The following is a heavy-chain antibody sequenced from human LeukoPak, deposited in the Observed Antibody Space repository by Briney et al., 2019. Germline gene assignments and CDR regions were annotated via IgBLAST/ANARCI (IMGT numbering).Heavy chain of an antibody. CDR3: ARGAFYGDYDY. CDR2: IYYSGST. D-gene: IGHD4-17*01. Sequence: SETLSLTCTVSGGSIISYYWSWIRQPPGKGLEWIGYIYYSGSTNYNPSLKSRVTISVDTSKNQFSLKLSSVTAAYTAVYYCARGAFYGDYDYWGHGTLVTVSS. V-gene: IGHV4-59*01. J-gene: IGHJ4*01. CDR1: GGSIISYY.